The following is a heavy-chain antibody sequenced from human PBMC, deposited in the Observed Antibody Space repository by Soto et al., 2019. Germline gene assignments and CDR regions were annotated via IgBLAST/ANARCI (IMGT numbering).Heavy chain of an antibody. D-gene: IGHD4-17*01. CDR2: ARNKVNSYTT. J-gene: IGHJ6*02. CDR3: ACYGATVTRTHYGMDV. Sequence: PGGSLRLSCAASGASGFTFSDHHMDWVRQAPGEGLEWVGRARNKVNSYTTAYAASVKGRFTISRDDSKNSLYLQMNSLRAEDTAVYYCACYGATVTRTHYGMDVWGQGTTVTVSS. CDR1: GFTFSDHH. V-gene: IGHV3-72*01.